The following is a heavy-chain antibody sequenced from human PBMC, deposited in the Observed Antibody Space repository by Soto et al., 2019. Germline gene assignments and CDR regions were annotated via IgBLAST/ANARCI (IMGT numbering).Heavy chain of an antibody. J-gene: IGHJ5*02. V-gene: IGHV1-18*01. CDR2: ISAYNGNT. Sequence: QVQLVQSGAEVKKPGASVKVSCKASGYTFTSYGISWVRQAPGQGLEWMGWISAYNGNTNYAQKLQGRGTMTTDTSTSTTYMELRSLRSDDTAVYYCARDPYVWFGELTPNWFDPWGQGTLVTVSS. CDR1: GYTFTSYG. CDR3: ARDPYVWFGELTPNWFDP. D-gene: IGHD3-10*01.